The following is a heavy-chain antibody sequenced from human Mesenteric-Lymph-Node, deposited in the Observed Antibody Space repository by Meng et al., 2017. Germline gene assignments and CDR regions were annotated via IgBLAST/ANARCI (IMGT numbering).Heavy chain of an antibody. J-gene: IGHJ6*02. V-gene: IGHV3-21*01. CDR2: ISSSSSYI. CDR3: ARVVVGATSYGMDV. D-gene: IGHD1-26*01. Sequence: GESLKISCAASGFTFSSYSMNWVRQAPGKGLEWVSSISSSSSYIYYADSVKGRFTISRDNAKNSLYLQMNSLRAEDTAVYYCARVVVGATSYGMDVWGQGTMVTVSS. CDR1: GFTFSSYS.